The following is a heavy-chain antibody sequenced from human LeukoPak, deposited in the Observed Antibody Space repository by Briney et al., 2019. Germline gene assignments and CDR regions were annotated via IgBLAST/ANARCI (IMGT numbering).Heavy chain of an antibody. V-gene: IGHV3-21*01. CDR1: GFTLSSYS. CDR2: ISSSSSYI. J-gene: IGHJ4*02. CDR3: ARKAYDYDSSGYYRLDLIDY. Sequence: GGSLRLSCAASGFTLSSYSMNWVRQAPGKGLEWVSSISSSSSYIYYADSVKGRFTISRDNAKNSLYLQMNSLRAEDTAVYYCARKAYDYDSSGYYRLDLIDYWGQGTLVTVSS. D-gene: IGHD3-22*01.